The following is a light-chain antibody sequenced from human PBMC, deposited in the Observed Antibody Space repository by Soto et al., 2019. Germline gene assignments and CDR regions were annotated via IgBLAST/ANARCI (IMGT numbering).Light chain of an antibody. CDR3: SSYSNTSTLYV. V-gene: IGLV2-14*01. Sequence: QSVLTQPASVSGFPGQSITISCTGTNKDFGGYNYVSWYQKHPGKAPKLKIYDVNKRPSGVSNRFSGSKSGNTASLTISGIQAEDEADYYCSSYSNTSTLYVFGTGTKVTVL. CDR2: DVN. CDR1: NKDFGGYNY. J-gene: IGLJ1*01.